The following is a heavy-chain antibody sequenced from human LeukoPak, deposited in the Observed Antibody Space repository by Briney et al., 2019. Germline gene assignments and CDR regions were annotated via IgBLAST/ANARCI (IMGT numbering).Heavy chain of an antibody. J-gene: IGHJ4*02. V-gene: IGHV1-69*06. Sequence: SVKVSCKASGGTFSSYAISWVRQAPGQGLEWMGGIIPIFGTANYAQKFQGRVTITADKSTSTAYMELSSLRSEDTAVYYCAINPYYYDSSGFPDYWGQGTLVTVSS. D-gene: IGHD3-22*01. CDR1: GGTFSSYA. CDR3: AINPYYYDSSGFPDY. CDR2: IIPIFGTA.